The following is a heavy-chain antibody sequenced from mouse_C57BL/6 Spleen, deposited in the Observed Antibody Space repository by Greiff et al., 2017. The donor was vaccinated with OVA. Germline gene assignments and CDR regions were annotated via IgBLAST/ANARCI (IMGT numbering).Heavy chain of an antibody. J-gene: IGHJ4*01. CDR2: ISDGGSYT. CDR1: GFTFSSYA. D-gene: IGHD1-1*01. Sequence: EVQLVESGGGLVKPGGSLKLSCAASGFTFSSYAMSWVRQTPEKRLEWVATISDGGSYTYYPDNVKGRFTISRDNAKNNLYLQMSHLKSEDTAMYYCARDWVGNFAMDYWGQGTSVTVSS. CDR3: ARDWVGNFAMDY. V-gene: IGHV5-4*01.